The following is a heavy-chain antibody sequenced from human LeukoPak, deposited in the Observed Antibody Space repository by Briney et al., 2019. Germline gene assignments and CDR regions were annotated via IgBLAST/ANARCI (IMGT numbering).Heavy chain of an antibody. CDR3: ARGPPRGKYYYMDL. J-gene: IGHJ6*03. D-gene: IGHD1-1*01. CDR2: NGTASDT. CDR1: GFIFSSFD. Sequence: PGGSLRLSCAASGFIFSSFDMHWVRQPTGQGLEGGSANGTASDTYYSGSVEGRFTLSRDNAKNSLYLQMNSLTAGDPAVYYCARGPPRGKYYYMDLWGKGTTVTVSS. V-gene: IGHV3-13*01.